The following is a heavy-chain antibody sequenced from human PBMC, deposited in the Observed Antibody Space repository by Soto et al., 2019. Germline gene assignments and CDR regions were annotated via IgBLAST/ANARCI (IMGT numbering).Heavy chain of an antibody. Sequence: QVQLVESGGGVVQHGRSLRLSCVASGFTFRNYGMHWVRQAPDKGLEWVAVIWFDGSNADYADSVKGRFTISRVNSKHTLYLHMISLRVEDTAVYSCASPSVVEGTYVAFDIWGQGTSVTVSS. CDR1: GFTFRNYG. CDR2: IWFDGSNA. J-gene: IGHJ3*02. CDR3: ASPSVVEGTYVAFDI. V-gene: IGHV3-33*01. D-gene: IGHD3-22*01.